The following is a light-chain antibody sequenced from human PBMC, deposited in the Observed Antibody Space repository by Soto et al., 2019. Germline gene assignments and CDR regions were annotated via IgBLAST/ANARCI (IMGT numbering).Light chain of an antibody. CDR1: SSDVGSDNL. Sequence: QSALTQPASVSGSPGQSITISCTGTSSDVGSDNLVSWYQQHPGKAPKLMIYEGSKRPSGVSNRFSGSKSGNTASLTISGRQAEDEADYYCCSYAGSSTAIFGGGTKVTVL. J-gene: IGLJ2*01. CDR3: CSYAGSSTAI. CDR2: EGS. V-gene: IGLV2-23*01.